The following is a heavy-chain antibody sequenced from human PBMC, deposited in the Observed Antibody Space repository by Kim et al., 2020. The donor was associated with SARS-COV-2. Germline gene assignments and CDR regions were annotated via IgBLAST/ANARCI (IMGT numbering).Heavy chain of an antibody. J-gene: IGHJ3*02. V-gene: IGHV3-30*18. CDR3: AKDPIAVAVGAFDI. D-gene: IGHD6-19*01. Sequence: GGSLRLSCAASGFTFSSYGMHWVRQAPGKGLEWVAVISYDGSNKYYADSVKGRFTISRDNSKNTRYLQMNSLRAEDTAVYYCAKDPIAVAVGAFDIWGQG. CDR2: ISYDGSNK. CDR1: GFTFSSYG.